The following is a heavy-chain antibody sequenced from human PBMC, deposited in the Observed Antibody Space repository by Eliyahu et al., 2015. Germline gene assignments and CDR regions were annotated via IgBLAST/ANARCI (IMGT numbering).Heavy chain of an antibody. D-gene: IGHD5-12*01. Sequence: QVQLQESGPGLVKPSQTLSXTCTVSGGXXSXGGYYWSWIRQPPGKGLEWIGYIYYSGXTYYNPSLKSRVTISVDTSKNQFSLKLSSVTAADTAVYYCARFWSGYSGYDRNPQDYWGQGTLVTVSS. J-gene: IGHJ4*02. CDR1: GGXXSXGGYY. CDR2: IYYSGXT. CDR3: ARFWSGYSGYDRNPQDY. V-gene: IGHV4-31*03.